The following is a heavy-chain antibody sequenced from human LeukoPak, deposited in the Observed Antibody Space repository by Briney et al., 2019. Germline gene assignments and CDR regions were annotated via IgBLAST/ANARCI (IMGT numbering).Heavy chain of an antibody. CDR3: QSSGYYYGAFDI. CDR1: GFTFDDYA. V-gene: IGHV3-9*01. D-gene: IGHD3-22*01. J-gene: IGHJ3*02. CDR2: ISWNSGSI. Sequence: GRSLRLSCAASGFTFDDYAMHWVRQAPGKGLEWVSGISWNSGSIGYADSVKGRFTISRDNAKNSLYLQMNSLRAEDTALYYCQSSGYYYGAFDIWGQGTMVTVSS.